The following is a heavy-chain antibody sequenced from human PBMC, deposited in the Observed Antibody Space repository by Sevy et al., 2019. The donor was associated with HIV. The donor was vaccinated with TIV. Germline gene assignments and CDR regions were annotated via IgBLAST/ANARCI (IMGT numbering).Heavy chain of an antibody. CDR1: GFTFSNAW. CDR3: TTDPSIVGATTTDY. CDR2: IKSKTDGGTT. D-gene: IGHD1-26*01. J-gene: IGHJ4*02. Sequence: GGSLRLSCAASGFTFSNAWMSWVRQAPGKGLEWVGRIKSKTDGGTTDYAAPVKGRFTISRDDSKKTLYLQMNSLKTEDTAVYYCTTDPSIVGATTTDYWGQGTLVTVSS. V-gene: IGHV3-15*01.